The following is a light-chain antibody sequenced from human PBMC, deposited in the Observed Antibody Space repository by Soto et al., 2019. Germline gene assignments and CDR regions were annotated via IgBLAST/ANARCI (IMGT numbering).Light chain of an antibody. Sequence: QSVLTQPASVSGSPGQSITMSCTGTSSDVGGYNYVSWYQQHPGKAPKLMIYEVSNRPSGVSNRFSGSKSGNTASLTISGLQAEDEADYYCSSYTSSSTPYAFGTGTKVTVL. CDR1: SSDVGGYNY. J-gene: IGLJ1*01. CDR3: SSYTSSSTPYA. V-gene: IGLV2-14*01. CDR2: EVS.